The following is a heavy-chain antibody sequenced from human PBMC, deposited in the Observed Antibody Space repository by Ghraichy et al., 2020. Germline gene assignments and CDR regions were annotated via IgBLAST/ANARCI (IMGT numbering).Heavy chain of an antibody. CDR3: ARLTRMGVETYYFDY. J-gene: IGHJ4*02. CDR2: IYYSGST. V-gene: IGHV4-59*08. D-gene: IGHD3-3*01. Sequence: SETLSLTCTVSGGSISSYYWSWIRQPPGKGLEWIGYIYYSGSTNYNPSLKSRVTISVDTSKNQFSLKLSSVTAADTAVYYCARLTRMGVETYYFDYWGQGTLVTVSS. CDR1: GGSISSYY.